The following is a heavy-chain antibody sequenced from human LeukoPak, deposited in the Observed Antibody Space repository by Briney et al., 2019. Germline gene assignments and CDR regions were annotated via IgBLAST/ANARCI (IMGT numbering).Heavy chain of an antibody. D-gene: IGHD3-9*01. V-gene: IGHV3-30*18. Sequence: GRSLRLSCAASGFTFSSYGMHWVRQAPGKGLEWVAVISYDGSNKYYADCVKGRFTISRDNYENTLYLQMNSLRAEDTAVYYCAKDSRSLRYFDWSDYWGQGTLVTVSS. CDR3: AKDSRSLRYFDWSDY. CDR2: ISYDGSNK. J-gene: IGHJ4*02. CDR1: GFTFSSYG.